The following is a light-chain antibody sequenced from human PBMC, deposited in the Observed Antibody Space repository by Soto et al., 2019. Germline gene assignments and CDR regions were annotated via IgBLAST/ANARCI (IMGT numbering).Light chain of an antibody. CDR3: SSYTSSSTDVV. CDR2: DVS. J-gene: IGLJ2*01. CDR1: SSDVGHYNY. V-gene: IGLV2-14*01. Sequence: QPVLTQPASVSGSPGQSITISCTGTSSDVGHYNYVSWYQQHPDKAPKLMIYDVSYRPSGVSNRFSGSKSGNTASLTISGLQAEDEADSYCSSYTSSSTDVVFGGGTKLTVL.